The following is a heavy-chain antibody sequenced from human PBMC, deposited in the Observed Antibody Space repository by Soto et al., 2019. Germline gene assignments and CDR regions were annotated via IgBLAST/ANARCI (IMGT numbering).Heavy chain of an antibody. CDR3: ARAGPNSEEWPSYYYGMDV. Sequence: GGSLRLSCAASGFTVSSNYMSWVRQAPGKGLEWVSVIYSGGSTYYADSVKGRFTISRDNSKNTLYLQMNSLRAEDTAVYYCARAGPNSEEWPSYYYGMDVWGQGTTVTVSS. CDR2: IYSGGST. D-gene: IGHD3-3*01. CDR1: GFTVSSNY. V-gene: IGHV3-53*01. J-gene: IGHJ6*02.